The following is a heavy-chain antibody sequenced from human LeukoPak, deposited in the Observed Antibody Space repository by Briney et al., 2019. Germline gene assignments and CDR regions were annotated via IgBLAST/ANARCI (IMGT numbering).Heavy chain of an antibody. CDR3: ARYCGGDCYSDAFDI. Sequence: SETLSLTCTVSGGSISSHFWSWIRQPPGKGLEWIGYIYYSGSTNYNPSLKSRVTISVDTSKNQFSLKLSSVTAADTAVYYCARYCGGDCYSDAFDIWGQGTMVTVSS. D-gene: IGHD2-21*02. J-gene: IGHJ3*02. CDR1: GGSISSHF. CDR2: IYYSGST. V-gene: IGHV4-59*11.